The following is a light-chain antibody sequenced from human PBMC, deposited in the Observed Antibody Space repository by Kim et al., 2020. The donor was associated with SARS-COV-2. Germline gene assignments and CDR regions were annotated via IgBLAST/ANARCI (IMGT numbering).Light chain of an antibody. Sequence: ELTQPPSASGTPGQKVTVSCSGSSSNIGSNTVNWYQQLPGTAPKLLIYRDNQRPSGVPDRFSGSKSGTSASLAISGLQSEDEADYFCAAWDDSLNGLWVFGGGTQLTVL. CDR3: AAWDDSLNGLWV. J-gene: IGLJ3*02. CDR1: SSNIGSNT. CDR2: RDN. V-gene: IGLV1-44*01.